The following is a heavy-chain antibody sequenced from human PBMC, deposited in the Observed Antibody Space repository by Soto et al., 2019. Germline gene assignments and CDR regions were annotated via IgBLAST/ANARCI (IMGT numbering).Heavy chain of an antibody. J-gene: IGHJ4*02. CDR3: VQTTGWPGFDF. CDR2: IYGGGTT. V-gene: IGHV3-53*01. D-gene: IGHD6-19*01. Sequence: EVQLVESGGGLIQPGGSLRLSCAASGFTVSSKYMTWVRQAPGKGLEWLSVIYGGGTTYYADSVKGRFTISRDNSKNTLYLQVNSLRAEDTAVYYCVQTTGWPGFDFWGQGTLVTVSS. CDR1: GFTVSSKY.